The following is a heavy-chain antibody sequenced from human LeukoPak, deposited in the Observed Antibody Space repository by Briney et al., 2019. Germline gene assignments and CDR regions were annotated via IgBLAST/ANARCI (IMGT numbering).Heavy chain of an antibody. CDR3: AKVSSWYSFDY. J-gene: IGHJ4*02. Sequence: SGGSLRLSCAASGFTVSTNYMSWVRQAPGKGLEWVSAISGSGGSTYYADSVKGRFTISRDNSKNTLYLQMNSLRAEDTAVYYCAKVSSWYSFDYWGQGTLVTVSS. D-gene: IGHD6-13*01. CDR2: ISGSGGST. CDR1: GFTVSTNY. V-gene: IGHV3-23*01.